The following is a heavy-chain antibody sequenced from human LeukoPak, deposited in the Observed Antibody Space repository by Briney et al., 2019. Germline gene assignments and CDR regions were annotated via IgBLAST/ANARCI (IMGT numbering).Heavy chain of an antibody. Sequence: PGGSLRLSCAASGFTFSNYDMSWVRQAPGKGLEWVSGISGSGDSTYYADSVKGRFTISRDNSKNTLYLQVSSLRDGDTAIYYCASACTSTSCYLPAYWGQGTLVTVSS. D-gene: IGHD2-2*01. CDR2: ISGSGDST. CDR1: GFTFSNYD. CDR3: ASACTSTSCYLPAY. V-gene: IGHV3-23*01. J-gene: IGHJ4*02.